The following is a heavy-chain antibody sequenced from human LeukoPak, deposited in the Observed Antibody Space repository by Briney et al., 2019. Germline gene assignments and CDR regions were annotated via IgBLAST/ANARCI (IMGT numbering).Heavy chain of an antibody. V-gene: IGHV3-23*01. D-gene: IGHD5-12*01. CDR2: ISSSGDST. Sequence: GGSLRLSCAASGFTFSSYAMRWVRQAPGKGLEWVSAISSSGDSTIHAGSVKGRFTISRDNSKNTLYLQMNSLRAEDTAVYYCAKGLGYLDAFDIWGQGTMVTVSS. CDR1: GFTFSSYA. CDR3: AKGLGYLDAFDI. J-gene: IGHJ3*02.